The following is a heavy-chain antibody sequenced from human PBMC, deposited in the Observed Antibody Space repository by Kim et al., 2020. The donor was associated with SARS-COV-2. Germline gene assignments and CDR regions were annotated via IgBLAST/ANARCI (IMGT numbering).Heavy chain of an antibody. CDR3: ARDPQWGALDY. CDR2: MNQDGSAE. J-gene: IGHJ4*02. CDR1: GFSFSNSW. D-gene: IGHD3-16*01. V-gene: IGHV3-7*01. Sequence: GGSLRLSCAASGFSFSNSWMSWVRLAPGKGLEWVAEMNQDGSAEDYVGAVKGRFTISRDNAKSSLYLQMNSLRAEDTAVYYCARDPQWGALDYWGQGTLVSVSS.